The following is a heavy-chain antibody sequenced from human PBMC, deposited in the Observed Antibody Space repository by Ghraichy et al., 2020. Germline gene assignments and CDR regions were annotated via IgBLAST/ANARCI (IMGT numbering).Heavy chain of an antibody. V-gene: IGHV3-23*01. CDR3: AVDIVVVVAANAKNWFDP. CDR1: GFTFSSYA. CDR2: ISGSGGST. D-gene: IGHD2-15*01. J-gene: IGHJ5*02. Sequence: GGSLRLSCAASGFTFSSYAMSWVRQAPGKGLEWVSAISGSGGSTYYADSVKGRFTISRDNSKNTLYLQMNSLRAEDTAVYYCAVDIVVVVAANAKNWFDPWGQGTLVTVSS.